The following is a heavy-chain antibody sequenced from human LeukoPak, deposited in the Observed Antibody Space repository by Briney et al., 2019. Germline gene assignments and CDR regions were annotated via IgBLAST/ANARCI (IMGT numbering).Heavy chain of an antibody. Sequence: ASVKVSCKGSGYTFTGYYMHWVRQAPGQGLEWMGWINPNSGGTNYAQKFQGRVTMTRDTSISTAYMELSRLRSDDTAVYYCARSPPGIGAAGTRWFDPWGQGTLVTVSS. D-gene: IGHD6-13*01. V-gene: IGHV1-2*02. CDR3: ARSPPGIGAAGTRWFDP. CDR2: INPNSGGT. CDR1: GYTFTGYY. J-gene: IGHJ5*02.